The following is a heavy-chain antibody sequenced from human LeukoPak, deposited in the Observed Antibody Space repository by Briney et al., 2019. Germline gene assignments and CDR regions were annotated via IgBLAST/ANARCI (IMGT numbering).Heavy chain of an antibody. Sequence: ASVKVSCKSSGGTFRSFAINWVRQAPGKGLEWMGGIIPMINTPKYAQRFQGRVSITADESTSTGYMEVSSLRSEDTAVYYCAIFQGTYGDNDNDFWGQGTLVTVSS. J-gene: IGHJ4*02. V-gene: IGHV1-69*13. D-gene: IGHD4-17*01. CDR2: IIPMINTP. CDR1: GGTFRSFA. CDR3: AIFQGTYGDNDNDF.